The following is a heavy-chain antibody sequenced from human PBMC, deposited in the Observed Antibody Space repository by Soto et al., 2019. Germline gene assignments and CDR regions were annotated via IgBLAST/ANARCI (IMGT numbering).Heavy chain of an antibody. V-gene: IGHV1-3*01. Sequence: QVQLVQSGAEVKKPGASVKVSCKASAYIFISSTMHWVRQAPGQRLEWMGWINPDNGNTKYSQKFQGRVTITRDSSASIAYMELSSLRSEDTAVYYCARGGGYCGGDCPGGFWGQGTLVTVSS. J-gene: IGHJ4*02. CDR1: AYIFISST. D-gene: IGHD2-21*02. CDR2: INPDNGNT. CDR3: ARGGGYCGGDCPGGF.